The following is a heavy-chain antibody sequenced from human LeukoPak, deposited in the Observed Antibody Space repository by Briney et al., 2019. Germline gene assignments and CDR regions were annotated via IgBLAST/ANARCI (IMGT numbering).Heavy chain of an antibody. CDR3: ARVAFRSSAYISGIDY. CDR1: GFTFSTYG. J-gene: IGHJ4*02. CDR2: IYSGGST. D-gene: IGHD6-6*01. Sequence: GGSLRLSCAASGFTFSTYGMHWVRQAPGKGLEWVSVIYSGGSTYYADSVKGRFTISRDNSRNTLYLQMNSLRAEDTAIYYCARVAFRSSAYISGIDYWGQGTLVTVSS. V-gene: IGHV3-53*01.